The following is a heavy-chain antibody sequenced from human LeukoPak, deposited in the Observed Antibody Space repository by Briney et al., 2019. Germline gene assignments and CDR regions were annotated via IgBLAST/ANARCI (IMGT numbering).Heavy chain of an antibody. J-gene: IGHJ4*02. Sequence: PGGSLRLSCAASGFTFSSYEMNWVRQAPGKGLEWVSYISSSGSTIYYADSVKGRFTISRDNAKNSLYLQMNSLRAEDTAVYYCAGGEAMVRGILKDWGQGTLVTVSS. CDR2: ISSSGSTI. CDR3: AGGEAMVRGILKD. V-gene: IGHV3-48*03. D-gene: IGHD3-10*01. CDR1: GFTFSSYE.